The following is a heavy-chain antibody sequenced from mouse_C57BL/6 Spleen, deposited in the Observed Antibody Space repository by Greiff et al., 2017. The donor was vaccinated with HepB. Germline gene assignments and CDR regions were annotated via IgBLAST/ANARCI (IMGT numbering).Heavy chain of an antibody. CDR3: TFYGSSLRYWYFDV. Sequence: VQLQQSGAELVRPGASVKLSCTASGFNIKDDYMHWVKQRPEQGLEWIGWIDPENGDTEYASKFQGKATITADTSSNTAYLQLSSLTSEDTAVYYCTFYGSSLRYWYFDVWGTGTTVTVSS. CDR2: IDPENGDT. V-gene: IGHV14-4*01. D-gene: IGHD1-1*01. CDR1: GFNIKDDY. J-gene: IGHJ1*03.